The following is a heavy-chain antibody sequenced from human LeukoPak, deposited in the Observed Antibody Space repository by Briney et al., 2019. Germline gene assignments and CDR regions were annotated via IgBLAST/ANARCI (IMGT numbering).Heavy chain of an antibody. CDR1: GGSFSGYY. Sequence: PSETLSLTCAVYGGSFSGYYWSWIRQPPGKGLEWIGEINHSGSTNYNPSLKSRVTISVDTSKNQFSLKLSSVTAADTAVYYCARGGYSYGPGYFQHWGQGTLVTVSS. D-gene: IGHD5-18*01. CDR3: ARGGYSYGPGYFQH. CDR2: INHSGST. V-gene: IGHV4-34*01. J-gene: IGHJ1*01.